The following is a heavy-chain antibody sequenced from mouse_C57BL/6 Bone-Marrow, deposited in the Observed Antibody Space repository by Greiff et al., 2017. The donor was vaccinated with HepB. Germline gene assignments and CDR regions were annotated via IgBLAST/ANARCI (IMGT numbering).Heavy chain of an antibody. D-gene: IGHD2-1*01. CDR2: ISNGGGST. CDR1: GFTFSDYY. Sequence: EVKLVESGGGLVQPGGSLKLSCAASGFTFSDYYMYWVRQTPEKRLEWVAYISNGGGSTYYPDTVKGRFTISRDNAKNTLYLQMSRLKSEDTAMYYCARHPLYGNYGGGAMDYWGQGTSVTVSS. CDR3: ARHPLYGNYGGGAMDY. J-gene: IGHJ4*01. V-gene: IGHV5-12*01.